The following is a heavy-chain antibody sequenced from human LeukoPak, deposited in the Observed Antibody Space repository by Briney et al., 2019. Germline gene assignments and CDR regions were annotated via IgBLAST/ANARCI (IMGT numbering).Heavy chain of an antibody. Sequence: GASVRVSCKASAYTFTSYDINWVRQAPGQGLEWIGWMNPNSGNTGYAQKFQGRVTMTRNTSISTAYMELSSLRSEDTAVYYCARGHYRAVAGPLFDYWGQGTLVTVSS. J-gene: IGHJ4*02. CDR3: ARGHYRAVAGPLFDY. CDR1: AYTFTSYD. V-gene: IGHV1-8*01. D-gene: IGHD6-19*01. CDR2: MNPNSGNT.